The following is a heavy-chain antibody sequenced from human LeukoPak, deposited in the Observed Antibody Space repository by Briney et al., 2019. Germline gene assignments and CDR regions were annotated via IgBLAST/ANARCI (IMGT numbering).Heavy chain of an antibody. D-gene: IGHD2-21*02. V-gene: IGHV4-59*01. CDR3: AQGGDYDPYYFDY. CDR1: NGSITPYY. Sequence: PSETLSLTCTVSNGSITPYYWSWIRQPPGKGLEGIGYIYYSGSTNYNPSLKSRVTISVDTSKNQFSLKLSSVTAADTAVYYCAQGGDYDPYYFDYWGQGTLVTVSS. CDR2: IYYSGST. J-gene: IGHJ4*02.